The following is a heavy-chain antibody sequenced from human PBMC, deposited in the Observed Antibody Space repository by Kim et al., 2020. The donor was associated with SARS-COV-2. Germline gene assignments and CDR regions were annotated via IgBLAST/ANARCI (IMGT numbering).Heavy chain of an antibody. Sequence: GGSLRLSCAASGFTFRSYAMSWVRQDPGKGLEWVSGISGSGDSTYHADSVKGRFTIPRDNSKNTLYLQMNSLRAEDTAVYYCAKDRSGAALRATAGAEIDYWGQGILVTVCS. CDR1: GFTFRSYA. D-gene: IGHD2-8*02. V-gene: IGHV3-23*01. CDR2: ISGSGDST. CDR3: AKDRSGAALRATAGAEIDY. J-gene: IGHJ4*02.